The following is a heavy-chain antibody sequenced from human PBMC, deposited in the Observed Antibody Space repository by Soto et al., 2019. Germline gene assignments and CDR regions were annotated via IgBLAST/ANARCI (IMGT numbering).Heavy chain of an antibody. D-gene: IGHD6-13*01. CDR1: GFTFSNYA. V-gene: IGHV3-23*01. J-gene: IGHJ4*01. CDR2: ISGSGRDT. CDR3: AKERLEEVGTFFEF. Sequence: GGSLRLSCEASGFTFSNYAMSWVRQATGKGLEWVSGISGSGRDTYYADSVKDRLNISRDNAKNTLFLQMNSLRAEDAASYYCAKERLEEVGTFFEFWGHGILVTVSS.